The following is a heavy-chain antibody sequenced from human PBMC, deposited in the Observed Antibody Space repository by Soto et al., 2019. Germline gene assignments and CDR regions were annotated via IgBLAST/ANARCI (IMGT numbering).Heavy chain of an antibody. D-gene: IGHD1-26*01. CDR2: ISNDGNNK. CDR1: GFTFSPYT. CDR3: AREAEIVGAFIDH. J-gene: IGHJ4*02. Sequence: VQLVESGGGVVQPGRSLRLSCAASGFTFSPYTFHWVRQAPGKGLEWVAAISNDGNNKYYADSVKGRFTLSRDNSKETLILQMNGLRAEDTAMYYCAREAEIVGAFIDHWGQGTLVTVSS. V-gene: IGHV3-30*04.